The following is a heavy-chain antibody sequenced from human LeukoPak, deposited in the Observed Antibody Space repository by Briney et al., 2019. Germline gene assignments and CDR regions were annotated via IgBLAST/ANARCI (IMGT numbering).Heavy chain of an antibody. D-gene: IGHD6-19*01. CDR2: ISGSGGST. CDR3: AKDQEVAGTSFDY. V-gene: IGHV3-23*01. CDR1: GFTFSSYA. Sequence: QPGGSLRLSCAASGFTFSSYAMSCVRQAPGKGLEWVSAISGSGGSTYYADSVKGRFTISRDNSKNTLYLQMNSLRAEDTAVYYCAKDQEVAGTSFDYWGQGTLVTVSS. J-gene: IGHJ4*02.